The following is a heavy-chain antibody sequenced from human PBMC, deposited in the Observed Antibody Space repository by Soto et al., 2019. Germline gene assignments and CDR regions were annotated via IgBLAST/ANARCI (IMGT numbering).Heavy chain of an antibody. CDR3: AKDQAGSSSKHYFFDY. Sequence: PVGSLRLSCASSVFTFSSYAMHCVRHSPGKGLEWVAFISYDGRNEFYADSVKGRFTISRDNSKNTLYLQMKSLRTEDTAVYHCAKDQAGSSSKHYFFDYWGQGSRFTVSS. D-gene: IGHD6-13*01. J-gene: IGHJ4*02. CDR1: VFTFSSYA. V-gene: IGHV3-30*04. CDR2: ISYDGRNE.